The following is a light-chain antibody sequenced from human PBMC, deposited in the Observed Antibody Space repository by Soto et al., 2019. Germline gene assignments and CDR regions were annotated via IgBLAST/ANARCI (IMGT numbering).Light chain of an antibody. CDR3: QTWGSGIVV. Sequence: QPVLTQSPSASASLGASVKLTCTLSSGHSNYAIAWHQQQSEKGPRYLMKLNSDGSHSKGDGIPERFSGSRSGAERYLTISSLQSEDAADYYCQTWGSGIVVFGGGTKLTVL. CDR2: LNSDGSH. V-gene: IGLV4-69*01. J-gene: IGLJ2*01. CDR1: SGHSNYA.